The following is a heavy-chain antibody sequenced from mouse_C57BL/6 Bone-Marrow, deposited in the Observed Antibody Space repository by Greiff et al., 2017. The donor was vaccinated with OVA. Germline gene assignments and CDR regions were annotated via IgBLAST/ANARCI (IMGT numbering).Heavy chain of an antibody. Sequence: EVQLQQSVAELVRPGASVKLSCTASGFNIKHTYMHWVKQRPEPGLAWIGRIDPANGNTKSAPKFQGKATITADTSSNTAYLQLSSLTSEDTAIYYCARLGYGYDRGYYFDYGGQGTTLTVSS. CDR1: GFNIKHTY. CDR2: IDPANGNT. D-gene: IGHD2-2*01. CDR3: ARLGYGYDRGYYFDY. V-gene: IGHV14-3*01. J-gene: IGHJ2*01.